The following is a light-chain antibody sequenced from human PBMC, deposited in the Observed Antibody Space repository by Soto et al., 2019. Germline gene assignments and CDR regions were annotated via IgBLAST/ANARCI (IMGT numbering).Light chain of an antibody. V-gene: IGLV2-14*01. CDR1: SSDIGGYDY. CDR2: DVN. J-gene: IGLJ2*01. Sequence: QSALTQPASVSGSPGQSITLSCTGTSSDIGGYDYVSWYQRHPGKAPKLIIYDVNNRPSGVSNRFSGSKSGNTASLTISGLQEEDEEDYYCSTYASGSSHVVFGGGTQLTVL. CDR3: STYASGSSHVV.